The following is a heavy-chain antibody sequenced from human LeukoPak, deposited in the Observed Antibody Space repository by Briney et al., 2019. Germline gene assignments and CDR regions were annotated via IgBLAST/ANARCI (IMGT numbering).Heavy chain of an antibody. Sequence: ASVKVSCKVSGYTLTELSMHWVRQAPGKGLEWMGGFDAEDGETIYAQKFQGRVTMTEDTSTDTAYMELSSLRSEDTALYYCATHSADTPGLGMDVWGQGTTVTVPS. CDR3: ATHSADTPGLGMDV. D-gene: IGHD2-2*02. V-gene: IGHV1-24*01. J-gene: IGHJ6*02. CDR1: GYTLTELS. CDR2: FDAEDGET.